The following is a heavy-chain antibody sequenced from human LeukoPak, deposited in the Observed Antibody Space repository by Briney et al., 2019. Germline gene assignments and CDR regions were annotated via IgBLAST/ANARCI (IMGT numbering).Heavy chain of an antibody. D-gene: IGHD3-3*01. CDR2: INPNSGGT. V-gene: IGHV1-2*02. J-gene: IGHJ4*02. Sequence: GASVKVSCKASGYTFTGYYMHWVRQAPGQGLEWMGWINPNSGGTNYAQKFQGRVTMTRDTSISTAYMELSRLRSDDTAVYYCARGARLLEWLLPPYYFDYWGQGTLVTVSS. CDR3: ARGARLLEWLLPPYYFDY. CDR1: GYTFTGYY.